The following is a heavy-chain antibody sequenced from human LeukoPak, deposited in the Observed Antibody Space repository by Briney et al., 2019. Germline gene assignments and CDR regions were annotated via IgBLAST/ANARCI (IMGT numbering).Heavy chain of an antibody. Sequence: SETLSLTCTVSGGSISSYYWSWIRQPPGKGLEWIGYIYYSGSTNYNPSLKSRVTISVDTSKNQFSLKLSSVTAADPAVYYCARVDCSSTSCYPLDWGQGTLVTVSP. CDR2: IYYSGST. CDR1: GGSISSYY. V-gene: IGHV4-59*01. D-gene: IGHD2-2*01. CDR3: ARVDCSSTSCYPLD. J-gene: IGHJ4*02.